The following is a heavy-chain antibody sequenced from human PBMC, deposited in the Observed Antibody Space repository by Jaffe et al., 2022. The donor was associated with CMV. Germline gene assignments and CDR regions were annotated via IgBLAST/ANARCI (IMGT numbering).Heavy chain of an antibody. V-gene: IGHV5-51*01. J-gene: IGHJ6*03. D-gene: IGHD3-3*01. Sequence: EVQLVQSGAEVKKPGESLKISCKGSGYSFTSYWIGWVRQMPGKGLEWMGIIYPGDSDTRYSPSFQGQVTISADKSISTAYLQWSSLKASDTAMYYCARHGSDDFWSGYYPKTNYYYYYMDVWGKGTTVTVSS. CDR1: GYSFTSYW. CDR2: IYPGDSDT. CDR3: ARHGSDDFWSGYYPKTNYYYYYMDV.